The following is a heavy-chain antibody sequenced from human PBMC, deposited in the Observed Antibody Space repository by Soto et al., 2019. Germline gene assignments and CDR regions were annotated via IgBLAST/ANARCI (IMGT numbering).Heavy chain of an antibody. CDR2: VNPILSMS. J-gene: IGHJ4*02. V-gene: IGHV1-69*02. D-gene: IGHD3-10*01. CDR1: GDTFNFYS. Sequence: QVQLVQSGAEVKRPGSSVKVSCKASGDTFNFYSINWVRQAPGVGLEWVGRVNPILSMSNYAQRFQGRVPMPEDKSTSTAYMELRSLRSEDTAIYYCASSYGSGYRAFDYWGQGALVTVSS. CDR3: ASSYGSGYRAFDY.